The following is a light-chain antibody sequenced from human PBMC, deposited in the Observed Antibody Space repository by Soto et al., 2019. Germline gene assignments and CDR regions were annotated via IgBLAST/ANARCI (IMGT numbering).Light chain of an antibody. CDR1: QSVSSNY. J-gene: IGKJ2*01. V-gene: IGKV3-20*01. Sequence: DIVLTQSPDTLSLSPGERATLSCRASQSVSSNYLAWYQQTPGQAPRLLIYGASTRATGIPDRFSGSGSGTDFTLTISRLEPEDFAVYYCQQYGSSSYTFGQGTRLEIK. CDR2: GAS. CDR3: QQYGSSSYT.